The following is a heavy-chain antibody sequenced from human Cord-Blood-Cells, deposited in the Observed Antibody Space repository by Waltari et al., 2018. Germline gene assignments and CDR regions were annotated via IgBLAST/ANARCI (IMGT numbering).Heavy chain of an antibody. CDR2: INHSGST. CDR1: GGSFSGYY. D-gene: IGHD3-3*01. Sequence: QVQLQQWGAGLLKPSETLSLTCAVYGGSFSGYYCRWSRQPPGQWLEWIGEINHSGSTNYNPSLKSRVTISVDTSKNQFSLKLSSVTAADTAVYYCARGGTVLRFLEWFNDAFDIWGQGTMVTVSS. CDR3: ARGGTVLRFLEWFNDAFDI. V-gene: IGHV4-34*01. J-gene: IGHJ3*02.